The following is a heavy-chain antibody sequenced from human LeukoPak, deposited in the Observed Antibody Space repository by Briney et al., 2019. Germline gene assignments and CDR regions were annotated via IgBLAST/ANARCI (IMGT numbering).Heavy chain of an antibody. Sequence: SETLSLTCTVSGGSISSDRFYWTWVRQPAGKRPEWIGRIKSSNTNYNPSLKSRVNISVNTSTNQFSLKLSSLTAADTAVYYCARVPDWTYVPDYWGQGTLVTVSS. CDR1: GGSISSDRFY. CDR2: IKSSNT. D-gene: IGHD3-16*01. J-gene: IGHJ4*02. CDR3: ARVPDWTYVPDY. V-gene: IGHV4-61*02.